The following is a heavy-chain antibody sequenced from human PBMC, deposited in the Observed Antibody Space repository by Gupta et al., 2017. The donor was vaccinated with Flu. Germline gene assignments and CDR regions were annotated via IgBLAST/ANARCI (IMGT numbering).Heavy chain of an antibody. CDR3: AKDPLGTYYGMDV. J-gene: IGHJ6*02. Sequence: FSTFAMGWVRQAPGKGLEWVSAISGSGGSTDYADSVKGRFTISRDNSKNTLYLQMNSLRAEDTAVYYCAKDPLGTYYGMDVWGQGTTVTVSS. V-gene: IGHV3-23*01. CDR1: FSTFA. CDR2: ISGSGGST.